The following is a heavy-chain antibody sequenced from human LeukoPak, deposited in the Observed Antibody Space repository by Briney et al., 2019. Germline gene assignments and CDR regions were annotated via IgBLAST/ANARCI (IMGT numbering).Heavy chain of an antibody. CDR2: ISGSGVST. D-gene: IGHD1-26*01. Sequence: GGSLRLSCAASGFTFSSYAMSWVRQAPGKGLEWVSAISGSGVSTYYADSVKGRFTISGDNSKNTLYLQMNSLRAEDTAVYYCARSGSGSSWYYFDYWGQGTLVTVSS. J-gene: IGHJ4*02. CDR3: ARSGSGSSWYYFDY. CDR1: GFTFSSYA. V-gene: IGHV3-23*01.